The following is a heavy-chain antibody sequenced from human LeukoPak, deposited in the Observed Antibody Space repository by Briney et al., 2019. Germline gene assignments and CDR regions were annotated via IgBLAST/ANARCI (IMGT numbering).Heavy chain of an antibody. CDR1: GASISSGGYF. CDR3: ARSGRDGFTILDY. V-gene: IGHV4-31*03. D-gene: IGHD5-24*01. J-gene: IGHJ4*02. Sequence: SETLSLTCTVSGASISSGGYFWTWIRQHPGKGLEYIGYIYYGGSTNYKPSLESRVTISVDTSKNQFSLKLSSATAADTAVYYCARSGRDGFTILDYWGQGTLVTVSS. CDR2: IYYGGST.